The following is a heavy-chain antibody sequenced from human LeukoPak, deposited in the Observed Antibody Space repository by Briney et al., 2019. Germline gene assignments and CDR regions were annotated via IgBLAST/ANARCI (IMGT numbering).Heavy chain of an antibody. CDR3: AKDRDLTGDRKPGYFDY. V-gene: IGHV3-23*01. Sequence: GGSLRLSCAASGFTFSSYAMSWVRQAPGKGLEWVSAISGSGGSTYYADSVKGRFTISGDNSKSTLYLQMNSLGAEDTAVYYCAKDRDLTGDRKPGYFDYWGEGTLVTVSS. J-gene: IGHJ4*02. D-gene: IGHD7-27*01. CDR1: GFTFSSYA. CDR2: ISGSGGST.